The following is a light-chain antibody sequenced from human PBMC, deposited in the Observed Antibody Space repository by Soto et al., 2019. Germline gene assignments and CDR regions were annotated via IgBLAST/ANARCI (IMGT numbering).Light chain of an antibody. CDR3: QQYDRASWT. CDR1: QSISSW. CDR2: RAF. Sequence: DIQMTQSPSTLSASVGDRVIITCRASQSISSWLAWYQHKPWKAPNLLIYRAFTLKTGIPSRFSGSGSGTEFTLTISSLQPDDFATYYCQQYDRASWTFGPGNKVEIK. J-gene: IGKJ1*01. V-gene: IGKV1-5*03.